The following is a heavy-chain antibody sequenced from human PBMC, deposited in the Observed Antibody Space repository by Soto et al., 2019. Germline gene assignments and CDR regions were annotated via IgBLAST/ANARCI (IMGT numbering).Heavy chain of an antibody. CDR3: AHRLDDYGDFGAFDI. V-gene: IGHV2-5*02. CDR1: GFSLSTSGVG. Sequence: QITLKESGPTLVKPTQTLTLTCTFSGFSLSTSGVGVGWIRQPPGKALEWLALIYWDDDKRYSPSLKSKLTITKDTSKNQVVLTMTNMDPVDTATYYCAHRLDDYGDFGAFDIWGQGTMVTVSS. CDR2: IYWDDDK. D-gene: IGHD4-17*01. J-gene: IGHJ3*02.